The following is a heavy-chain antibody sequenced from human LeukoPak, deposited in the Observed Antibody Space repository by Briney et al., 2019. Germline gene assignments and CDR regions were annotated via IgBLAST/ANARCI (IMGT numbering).Heavy chain of an antibody. J-gene: IGHJ4*02. CDR2: IRYDGSNK. CDR1: GFTFSSYG. CDR3: AKGRGYSGYDCYYFDY. V-gene: IGHV3-30*02. Sequence: PGGSLRLSCAASGFTFSSYGMHWVRQAPGKGLEWVAFIRYDGSNKYYADSVKGRFTISRDNSKNTLYLQMNSLRAEDTAVYYCAKGRGYSGYDCYYFDYWGQGTLVTVSS. D-gene: IGHD5-12*01.